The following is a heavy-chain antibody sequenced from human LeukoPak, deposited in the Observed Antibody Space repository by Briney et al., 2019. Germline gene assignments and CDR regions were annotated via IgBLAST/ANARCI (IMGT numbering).Heavy chain of an antibody. CDR2: ISPSGGST. CDR1: GYTFTTYY. D-gene: IGHD6-13*01. J-gene: IGHJ1*01. V-gene: IGHV1-46*01. Sequence: ASVKVSCKASGYTFTTYYMHWVRQAPGQGLEWMGIISPSGGSTNYALNFQGRVTMTRDTSTSTVYMELSSLRSEDTAMYYCARVKDIAAAGRGERAYFQYWGQSTLVTVSS. CDR3: ARVKDIAAAGRGERAYFQY.